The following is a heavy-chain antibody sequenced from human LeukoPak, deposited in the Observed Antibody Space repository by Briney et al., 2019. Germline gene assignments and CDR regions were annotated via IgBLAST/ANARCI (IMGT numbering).Heavy chain of an antibody. CDR2: IGGSGETT. V-gene: IGHV3-23*01. CDR3: AKVDLQPL. CDR1: GFTFSSYA. D-gene: IGHD6-13*01. J-gene: IGHJ4*02. Sequence: PGGSLRLSCAASGFTFSSYAMNWVRQSPGKGLEWISAIGGSGETTYYADSVRGRFTISRDNSKNIVYLQLDTLKAEDTATYYCAKVDLQPLWGQGALVTVSS.